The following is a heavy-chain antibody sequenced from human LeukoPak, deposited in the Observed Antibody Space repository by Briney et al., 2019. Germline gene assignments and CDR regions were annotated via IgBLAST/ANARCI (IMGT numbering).Heavy chain of an antibody. CDR3: AGSIEFDY. D-gene: IGHD2-15*01. CDR2: ISSSGSTI. Sequence: PGGSLRLSCAASGFTVSSNYMSWVRQAPGKGLEWVSYISSSGSTIYYAGSVKGRFTISRDNAKNSLYLQMNSLRAEDAAVYYCAGSIEFDYWGQGTLVTVSS. CDR1: GFTVSSNY. V-gene: IGHV3-11*04. J-gene: IGHJ4*02.